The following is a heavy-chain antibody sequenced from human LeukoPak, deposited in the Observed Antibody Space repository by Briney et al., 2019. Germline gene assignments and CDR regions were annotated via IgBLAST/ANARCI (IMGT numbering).Heavy chain of an antibody. CDR2: MNPNSGNT. Sequence: ASVKVSCKASGYTFTSYGISWVRQATGQGLEWMGWMNPNSGNTGYAQKFQGRVTMTRNSSISTAYMELSSLRSEDTAVYYCARGRGYSYVYLDYWGQGTLVTVSS. V-gene: IGHV1-8*02. J-gene: IGHJ4*02. CDR3: ARGRGYSYVYLDY. CDR1: GYTFTSYG. D-gene: IGHD5-18*01.